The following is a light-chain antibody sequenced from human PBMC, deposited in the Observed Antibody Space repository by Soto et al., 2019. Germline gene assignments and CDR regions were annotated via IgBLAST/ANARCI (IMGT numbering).Light chain of an antibody. CDR1: SSDVGSYNL. CDR3: CSYAGSSTFVV. CDR2: EGS. J-gene: IGLJ2*01. Sequence: QSALTQPASVSGSPGQSITISCTGTSSDVGSYNLVSWYQQHPGKAPKLMIYEGSKRPSGVSNRFSGSKSGNTASLTISGRQAEDEADYYCCSYAGSSTFVVFGGGTKVT. V-gene: IGLV2-23*03.